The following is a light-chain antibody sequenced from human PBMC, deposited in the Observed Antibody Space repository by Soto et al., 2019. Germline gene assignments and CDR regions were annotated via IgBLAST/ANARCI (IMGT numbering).Light chain of an antibody. CDR2: DAS. CDR1: QSISSW. V-gene: IGKV1-5*01. CDR3: QQFNSYPIT. Sequence: DIQMTQSPSTLSASVGDRVTITCRASQSISSWLAWYQQKPGKAPKLLIYDASSLESGVPSRFSGSGSGTEFTLTISSLQPEDGATYDCQQFNSYPITFGQGTRLEIK. J-gene: IGKJ5*01.